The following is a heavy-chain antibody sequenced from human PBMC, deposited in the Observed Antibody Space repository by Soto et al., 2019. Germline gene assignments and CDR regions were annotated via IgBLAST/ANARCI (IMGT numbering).Heavy chain of an antibody. CDR2: ISAYNGNI. CDR1: AYTFTNYG. D-gene: IGHD3-10*01. Sequence: GASVKVSCKASAYTFTNYGISWVRQAPGQGLEWMGWISAYNGNINYAQKFRGRVTITADESTSTAYMELSSLRSEDTAVYYCARDPRGLRDYYGMDVWGQGTTVTVSS. V-gene: IGHV1-18*01. J-gene: IGHJ6*02. CDR3: ARDPRGLRDYYGMDV.